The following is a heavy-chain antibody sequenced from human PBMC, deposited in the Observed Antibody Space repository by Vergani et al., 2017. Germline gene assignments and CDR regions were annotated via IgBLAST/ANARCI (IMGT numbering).Heavy chain of an antibody. V-gene: IGHV3-21*01. CDR1: GFTFSSYS. J-gene: IGHJ4*02. CDR2: ISSSSSYI. CDR3: ARDGGFMVRGVITWFDY. Sequence: EVQLVESGGGLVKPGGSLRLSCAASGFTFSSYSMNWVRQAPGKGLEWVSSISSSSSYIYYADSVKGRFTISRDNAKNSLYLQRNSLRAEDTAVYYCARDGGFMVRGVITWFDYWGQGTLVTVSS. D-gene: IGHD3-10*01.